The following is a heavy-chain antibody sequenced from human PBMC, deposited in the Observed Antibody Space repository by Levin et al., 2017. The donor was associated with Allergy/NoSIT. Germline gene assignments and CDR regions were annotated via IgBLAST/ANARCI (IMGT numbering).Heavy chain of an antibody. D-gene: IGHD6-6*01. CDR2: ISTYGDT. CDR3: ARPIAARGLHYFDH. J-gene: IGHJ4*02. CDR1: GYTFFNTG. Sequence: ASVKVSCKASGYTFFNTGMSWVRQAPGQGLEWMGWISTYGDTNYAQNLQGRVTMTTDTSTSTAYMELRSLRSADTAVYYCARPIAARGLHYFDHWGQGTLVTVSS. V-gene: IGHV1-18*01.